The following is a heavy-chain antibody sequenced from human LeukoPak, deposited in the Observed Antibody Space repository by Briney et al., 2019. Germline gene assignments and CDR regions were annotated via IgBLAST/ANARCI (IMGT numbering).Heavy chain of an antibody. CDR1: GYTFTSYG. D-gene: IGHD3-10*01. CDR2: ISAYNGNT. V-gene: IGHV1-18*01. Sequence: GASVKVSCKASGYTFTSYGISWVRQAPGQGLEWMGWISAYNGNTNYAQKLQGRVTMTTDTSTSTAYMELRSLRSDDTAVYYCARDSGIYGSGSYYNFIDYWGQGTLVTVSS. CDR3: ARDSGIYGSGSYYNFIDY. J-gene: IGHJ4*02.